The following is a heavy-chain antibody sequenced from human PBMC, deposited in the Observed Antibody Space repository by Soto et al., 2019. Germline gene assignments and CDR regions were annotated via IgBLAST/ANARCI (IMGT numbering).Heavy chain of an antibody. V-gene: IGHV3-30*03. CDR1: GFTFTIYG. CDR3: ARGHGPYYEFWAEDY. J-gene: IGHJ4*02. CDR2: ISHDGSNK. Sequence: GGSLRLSCAASGFTFTIYGMHWVRQAPGKGLEWVAVISHDGSNKYQADSVKGRFTISRDNSENTLYLQMNSLRVEDTAVYYCARGHGPYYEFWAEDYWGQGTLVTVSS. D-gene: IGHD3-3*01.